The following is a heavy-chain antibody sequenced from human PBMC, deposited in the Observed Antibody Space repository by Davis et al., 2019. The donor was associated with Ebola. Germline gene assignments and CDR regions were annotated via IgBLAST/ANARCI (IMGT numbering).Heavy chain of an antibody. CDR1: GYTFTSYG. V-gene: IGHV1-18*01. CDR3: ARDIVVVAATPFDY. CDR2: ISAYNGNT. J-gene: IGHJ4*02. Sequence: AASVKVSCKASGYTFTSYGISWVRQAPGQGLEWMGWISAYNGNTNYAQKLQGRVTMTTDTSTSTAYMELRSLGSDDTAVYYCARDIVVVAATPFDYWGQGTLVTVSS. D-gene: IGHD2-15*01.